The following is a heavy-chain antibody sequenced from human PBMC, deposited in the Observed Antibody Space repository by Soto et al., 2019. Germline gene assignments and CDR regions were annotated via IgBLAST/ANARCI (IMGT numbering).Heavy chain of an antibody. J-gene: IGHJ4*02. CDR1: GGSISSGGYY. CDR2: INHSGST. CDR3: ARDVILRSFDWFPPVATIQDY. Sequence: SETLSLTCTVSGGSISSGGYYWSWIRQHPGKGLEWIGEINHSGSTNYNPSLKSRVTISVDTSKNSLYLHMNSLKADDTAVYYCARDVILRSFDWFPPVATIQDYWGQGTLVTVSS. V-gene: IGHV4-31*03. D-gene: IGHD3-9*01.